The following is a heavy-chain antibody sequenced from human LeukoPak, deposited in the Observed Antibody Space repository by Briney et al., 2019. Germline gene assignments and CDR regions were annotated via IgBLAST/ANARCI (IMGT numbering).Heavy chain of an antibody. Sequence: PSETLSLTCTVSGGSISSYYWSWIRQPPGKGLEWIGYIYYSGSTYYNPSLKSRVTISVDTSKNQFSLKLSSVTAADTAVYYCARDKGWELRNYYYGMDVWGQGTTVTVSS. V-gene: IGHV4-59*06. CDR2: IYYSGST. J-gene: IGHJ6*02. CDR1: GGSISSYY. CDR3: ARDKGWELRNYYYGMDV. D-gene: IGHD1-26*01.